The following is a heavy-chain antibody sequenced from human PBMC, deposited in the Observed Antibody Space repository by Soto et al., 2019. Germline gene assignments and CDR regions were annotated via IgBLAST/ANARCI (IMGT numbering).Heavy chain of an antibody. CDR1: GYTFTSYA. Sequence: QVQLVQSGAEEKKPGASVKVSCKASGYTFTSYAMHWVRQAPEQRLEWMGWINAGNGNTNYSQKFQGRVTITRDTSAGTADTELSSLRSEATAGYWFARSMVVATALVYWGQRTLVT. J-gene: IGHJ1*01. CDR3: ARSMVVATALVY. V-gene: IGHV1-3*05. CDR2: INAGNGNT. D-gene: IGHD2-21*02.